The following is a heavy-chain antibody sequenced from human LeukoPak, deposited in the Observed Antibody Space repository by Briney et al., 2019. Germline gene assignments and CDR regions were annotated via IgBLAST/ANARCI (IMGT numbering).Heavy chain of an antibody. J-gene: IGHJ4*02. CDR3: AKSTVYYYDSSGYYSN. D-gene: IGHD3-22*01. Sequence: PGRSLRLSCAASGFTFDGYAMHWVRQAPGKGLEWVSGISWNSGSIGYADSVKGRFTISRDNAKNSLYLQMNSLRAEDTALYYCAKSTVYYYDSSGYYSNWGQGTLVTVSS. V-gene: IGHV3-9*01. CDR2: ISWNSGSI. CDR1: GFTFDGYA.